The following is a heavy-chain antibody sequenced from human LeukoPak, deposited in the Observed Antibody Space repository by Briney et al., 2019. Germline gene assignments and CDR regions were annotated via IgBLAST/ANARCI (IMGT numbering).Heavy chain of an antibody. CDR3: ARGGSRITMVRGVTRGYYFDY. Sequence: ASVKVSCKASGYTFTGYYMHWVRQAPGQGLEWMGWINPNSGGTNYAQKFQGRVTMTRDTSISTAYMELSRLRSDDTAVYYCARGGSRITMVRGVTRGYYFDYWGQGTLVTVSS. CDR1: GYTFTGYY. J-gene: IGHJ4*02. D-gene: IGHD3-10*01. CDR2: INPNSGGT. V-gene: IGHV1-2*02.